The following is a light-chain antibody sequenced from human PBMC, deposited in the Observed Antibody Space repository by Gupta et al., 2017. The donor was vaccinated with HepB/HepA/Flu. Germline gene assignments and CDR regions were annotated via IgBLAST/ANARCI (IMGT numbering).Light chain of an antibody. CDR2: EAI. V-gene: IGLV2-23*01. J-gene: IGLJ2*01. Sequence: QSALTQPASVSGSPGQSITISCTGTSSDLGTYNLVSWYKQHPGKAPIRIMYEAIKRPSGVSNRFSGSKSGNKASMTISGLQAEDESYDYCCSYAGSHVLFGGGTKLTV. CDR1: SSDLGTYNL. CDR3: CSYAGSHVL.